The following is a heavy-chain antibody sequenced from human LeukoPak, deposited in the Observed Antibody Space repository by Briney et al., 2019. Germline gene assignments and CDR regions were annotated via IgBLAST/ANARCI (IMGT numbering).Heavy chain of an antibody. CDR2: IYNSGST. Sequence: SETLSLTCTVSGGSISSYYWTWIRQPPGKGQEWIGYIYNSGSTNYNPSLKSRVTISVDKSKNQFSLKLSSVTAADTAVYYCARDPGYFDYWGQGTLVTVSS. CDR3: ARDPGYFDY. CDR1: GGSISSYY. V-gene: IGHV4-59*12. J-gene: IGHJ4*02.